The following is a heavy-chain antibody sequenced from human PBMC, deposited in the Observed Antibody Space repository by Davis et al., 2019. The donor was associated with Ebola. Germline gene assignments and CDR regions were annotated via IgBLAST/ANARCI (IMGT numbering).Heavy chain of an antibody. CDR2: IYPGDSDT. V-gene: IGHV5-51*01. D-gene: IGHD1-20*01. Sequence: GESLKISCKGSGYSFTNYWIDWVRQMPGKGLEWMGIIYPGDSDTRYSPSFRGQVTISADKSTRTAYLQWGSLKASDTAMYYCASLRRTITGMDDGFDIWGQGTMVTVSS. CDR1: GYSFTNYW. CDR3: ASLRRTITGMDDGFDI. J-gene: IGHJ3*02.